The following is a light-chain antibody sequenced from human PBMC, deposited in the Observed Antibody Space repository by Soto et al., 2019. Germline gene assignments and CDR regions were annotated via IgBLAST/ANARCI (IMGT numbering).Light chain of an antibody. CDR1: SSDVGSYNF. CDR3: SSYTTSSKYV. Sequence: VLTQPASVSGSPGQSITISCTGTSSDVGSYNFVSWYQHLPGKAPKLMVYEVSNRPSGVSDRFSGSKSGNTASLTISGLQAEDEAAYYCSSYTTSSKYVFGTGTKVTVL. CDR2: EVS. J-gene: IGLJ1*01. V-gene: IGLV2-14*01.